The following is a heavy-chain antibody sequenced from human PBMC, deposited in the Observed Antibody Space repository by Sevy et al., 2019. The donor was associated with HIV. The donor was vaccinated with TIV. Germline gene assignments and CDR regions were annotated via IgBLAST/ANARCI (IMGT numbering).Heavy chain of an antibody. Sequence: GGSLRLSCAASGFTFSSYAMSWVRQAPGKGLAWVSSFTGSGTNTFYGDSVKGRFTIARDKSKITLYLQMNSLRAEDTAVYYCAKDSILVAGHFDYWGQGTLVTVSS. CDR3: AKDSILVAGHFDY. D-gene: IGHD6-19*01. CDR2: FTGSGTNT. J-gene: IGHJ4*02. CDR1: GFTFSSYA. V-gene: IGHV3-23*01.